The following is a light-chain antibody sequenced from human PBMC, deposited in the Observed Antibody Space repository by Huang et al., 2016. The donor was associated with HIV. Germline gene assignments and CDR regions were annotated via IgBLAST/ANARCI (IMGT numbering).Light chain of an antibody. CDR1: QNINSW. J-gene: IGKJ1*01. V-gene: IGKV1-5*03. CDR3: QQYNSYSRT. CDR2: EAS. Sequence: DIQMTQSPSTLSASVGDRVTITCRASQNINSWLAWYKQKPGKAPNLLIDEASSLERGVPARFSGSGFGTEVTLTISRLQSDDVATYYCQQYNSYSRTFGQGTKVEIK.